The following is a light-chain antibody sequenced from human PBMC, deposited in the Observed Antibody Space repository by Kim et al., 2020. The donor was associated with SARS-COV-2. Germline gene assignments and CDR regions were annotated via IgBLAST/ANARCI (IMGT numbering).Light chain of an antibody. CDR1: NIGSKS. V-gene: IGLV3-21*04. J-gene: IGLJ3*02. CDR2: YGS. Sequence: SYELTQPPSVSVAPGKTARITCGGNNIGSKSVHWYQQKPGQAPVLVIYYGSDRPSGNPERFSGSNSGNTATLTISRVEAGDEADYYCQVWDSSSDRVFGGGTKLTVL. CDR3: QVWDSSSDRV.